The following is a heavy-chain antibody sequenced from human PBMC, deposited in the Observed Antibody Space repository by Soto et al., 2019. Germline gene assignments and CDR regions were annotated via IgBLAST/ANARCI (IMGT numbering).Heavy chain of an antibody. Sequence: QVQLVESGGGVVQPGRSLRLSCAASGFTFSSYGMHWVRQAPGKGLEWVAVISYDGSNKYYADSVKGRFTISRDNSKNTLYLQMNSLRAEDTAVYYCAKTAAAVAASFSPHFLRDYYFDYWGQGTLVTVSS. J-gene: IGHJ4*02. CDR2: ISYDGSNK. V-gene: IGHV3-30*18. CDR1: GFTFSSYG. CDR3: AKTAAAVAASFSPHFLRDYYFDY. D-gene: IGHD3-3*02.